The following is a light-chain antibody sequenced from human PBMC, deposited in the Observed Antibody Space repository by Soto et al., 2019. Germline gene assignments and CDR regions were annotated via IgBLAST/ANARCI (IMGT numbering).Light chain of an antibody. J-gene: IGKJ1*01. CDR3: HQYHNFPRT. Sequence: LPMTQSPSTLCASLGDPVTITCRASQSINGWLAWYQQKPGQAPNLLSYKASTLESGVPSRFSGSGSGTEFTLTVSSLQPDDFATYYCHQYHNFPRTFGQGTKVDI. V-gene: IGKV1-5*03. CDR1: QSINGW. CDR2: KAS.